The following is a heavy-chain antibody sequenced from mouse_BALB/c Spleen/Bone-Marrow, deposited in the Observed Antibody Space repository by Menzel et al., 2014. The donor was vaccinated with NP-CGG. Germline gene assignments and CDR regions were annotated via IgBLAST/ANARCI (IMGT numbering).Heavy chain of an antibody. J-gene: IGHJ3*01. Sequence: LMESGGGLVQPGGSLKLSCATSGFTFSDYYMYWVRQTPEKRLEWVAYISNGGGSSTYYPDTVKGRFTISRDNAKNTLYLQMSRLKSEDTAMYYCASPGTYWGQGTLVTASA. CDR1: GFTFSDYY. V-gene: IGHV5-12*02. CDR2: ISNGGGSST. D-gene: IGHD4-1*01. CDR3: ASPGTY.